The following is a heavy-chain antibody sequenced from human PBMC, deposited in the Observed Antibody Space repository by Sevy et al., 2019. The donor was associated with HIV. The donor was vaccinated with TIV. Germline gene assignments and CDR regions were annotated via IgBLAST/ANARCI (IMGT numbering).Heavy chain of an antibody. J-gene: IGHJ4*02. Sequence: GGSLRLSCAASGFTFRTYSMNWVRQAPGKGLEWLSSISDDSRYIYYSDSVKGRFTISRANAKNFLFLQMNNLRVEDTAIYYCARDFTVLGVVSGIDYWGQGNLVTVSS. CDR2: ISDDSRYI. CDR1: GFTFRTYS. CDR3: ARDFTVLGVVSGIDY. V-gene: IGHV3-21*04. D-gene: IGHD3-3*01.